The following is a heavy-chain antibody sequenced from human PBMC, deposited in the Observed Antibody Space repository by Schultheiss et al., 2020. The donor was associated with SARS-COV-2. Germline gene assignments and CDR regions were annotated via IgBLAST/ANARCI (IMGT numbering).Heavy chain of an antibody. J-gene: IGHJ6*02. CDR2: ISGSGGST. V-gene: IGHV3-23*01. CDR1: GFTFSDYY. Sequence: GGSLRLSCAASGFTFSDYYMSWIRQAPGKGLEWVSAISGSGGSTYYADSVKGRFTISRDNSKNTLYLQMNSLRAEDTAVYYCARGGGAVDTLHGPQASWSRYYYYGMDVWGQGTTVTVSS. CDR3: ARGGGAVDTLHGPQASWSRYYYYGMDV. D-gene: IGHD5-18*01.